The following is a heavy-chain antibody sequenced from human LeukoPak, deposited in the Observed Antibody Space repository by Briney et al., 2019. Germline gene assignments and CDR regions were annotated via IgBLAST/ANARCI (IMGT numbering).Heavy chain of an antibody. V-gene: IGHV3-33*08. CDR3: AREANSRAFDY. Sequence: GGSLRLSRAASGFTFSSYWMSWVRQAPGKGLEWVAVIWYDGSNKYYADSVKGRFTISRDNSKNTLYLQMNSLRAEDTAVYYCAREANSRAFDYWGQGTLVTVSS. CDR1: GFTFSSYW. D-gene: IGHD4-23*01. CDR2: IWYDGSNK. J-gene: IGHJ4*02.